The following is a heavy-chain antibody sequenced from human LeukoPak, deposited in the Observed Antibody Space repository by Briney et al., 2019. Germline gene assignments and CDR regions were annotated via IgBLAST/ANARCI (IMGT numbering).Heavy chain of an antibody. CDR3: AREYYDILTGYYNWGFDY. Sequence: SETLSLTCTVSGGSISSGGYYWSWIRQHPGKGLEWIGYIYYSGSTYYNPSLKSRVTISVDTSKNQFSLKLSSVTAADTAVYYCAREYYDILTGYYNWGFDYWGQGTLVTVSS. CDR2: IYYSGST. J-gene: IGHJ4*02. CDR1: GGSISSGGYY. V-gene: IGHV4-31*03. D-gene: IGHD3-9*01.